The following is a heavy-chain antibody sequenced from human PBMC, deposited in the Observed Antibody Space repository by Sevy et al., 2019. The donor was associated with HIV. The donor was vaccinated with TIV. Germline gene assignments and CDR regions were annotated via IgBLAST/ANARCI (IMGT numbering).Heavy chain of an antibody. Sequence: GGSLRLSCAASGFTFSSHSMSWVRQAPGKGLEWVSSISSSSSYIYYADSVKGRFTISRDNAKNSLYLQMNSLRAEDTAVYYCARLEYVSTSGAFDIWGQGTMVTVSS. D-gene: IGHD6-6*01. CDR3: ARLEYVSTSGAFDI. V-gene: IGHV3-21*01. CDR1: GFTFSSHS. J-gene: IGHJ3*02. CDR2: ISSSSSYI.